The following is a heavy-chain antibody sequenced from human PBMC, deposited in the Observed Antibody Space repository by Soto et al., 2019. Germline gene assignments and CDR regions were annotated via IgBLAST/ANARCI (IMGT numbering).Heavy chain of an antibody. D-gene: IGHD6-6*01. CDR1: GFPFSSYA. V-gene: IGHV3-30-3*01. CDR2: ISYDGSNK. J-gene: IGHJ4*02. CDR3: AGVPEAGRPLFDY. Sequence: GGSLRLSCAASGFPFSSYAMHWVRQAPGKGLEWVAVISYDGSNKYYADSVKGRFTISRDNSKNTLYLQMNSLRAEDTAVYYYAGVPEAGRPLFDYWGQGALVTVSS.